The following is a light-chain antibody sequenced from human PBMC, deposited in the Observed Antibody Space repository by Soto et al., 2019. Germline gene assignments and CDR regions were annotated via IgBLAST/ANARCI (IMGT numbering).Light chain of an antibody. CDR2: DVS. CDR1: SRDGGGYNY. J-gene: IGLJ1*01. CDR3: SSYTSSSTLYV. V-gene: IGLV2-14*01. Sequence: QSMLAQPASLSGAPGHWITLSRTGNSRDGGGYNYVSWYQQHPGKAPKLMIYDVSNRPSGVSNRFSGSKSGNTASLTISGLQAEDEADYYCSSYTSSSTLYVFGTGTKVTVL.